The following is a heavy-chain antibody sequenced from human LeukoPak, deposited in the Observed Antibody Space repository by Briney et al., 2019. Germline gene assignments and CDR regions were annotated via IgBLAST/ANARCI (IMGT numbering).Heavy chain of an antibody. CDR2: ISGYNGNT. V-gene: IGHV1-18*01. J-gene: IGHJ4*02. Sequence: ASETVSCKASGYTFTSYGISWVRQAPGQGLEWMGWISGYNGNTNYAQKLQGRVTMTTDTSTRTAYMELRSLRSDDTAVYYCARDLEQHSDYWGQGTLVTVSS. CDR1: GYTFTSYG. D-gene: IGHD1/OR15-1a*01. CDR3: ARDLEQHSDY.